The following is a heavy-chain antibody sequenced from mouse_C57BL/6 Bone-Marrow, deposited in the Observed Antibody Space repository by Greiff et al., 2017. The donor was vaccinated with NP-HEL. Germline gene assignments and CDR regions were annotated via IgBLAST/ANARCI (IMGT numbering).Heavy chain of an antibody. CDR3: TVYYGSSPLLAFDV. CDR2: IYPGNSDT. D-gene: IGHD1-1*01. CDR1: GYTFTSYW. J-gene: IGHJ1*03. Sequence: EVQLQQSGTVLARPGASVKMSCKTSGYTFTSYWMHWVKQRPGQGLEWIGAIYPGNSDTSYNQKFKGKAKLTAVTSASTAYMELSSLTNEDSAVYYCTVYYGSSPLLAFDVWGTGTTVTVSS. V-gene: IGHV1-5*01.